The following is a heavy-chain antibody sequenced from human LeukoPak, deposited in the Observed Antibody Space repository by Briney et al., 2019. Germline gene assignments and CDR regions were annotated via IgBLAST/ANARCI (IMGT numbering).Heavy chain of an antibody. D-gene: IGHD6-19*01. Sequence: GGSLRLSYAASGFTFGSYAMTWVRQAPGKGLEWVSVITGSDLSTYYADSVRGRFAISRANSKNTLYLQMTSLRADDTAVYYCAKHRGSGVAGTGGVESWGQGTLVTVSS. CDR3: AKHRGSGVAGTGGVES. CDR2: ITGSDLST. J-gene: IGHJ4*02. CDR1: GFTFGSYA. V-gene: IGHV3-23*01.